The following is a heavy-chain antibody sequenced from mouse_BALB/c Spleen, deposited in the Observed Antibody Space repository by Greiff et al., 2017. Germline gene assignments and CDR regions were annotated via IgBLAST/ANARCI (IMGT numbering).Heavy chain of an antibody. J-gene: IGHJ2*01. V-gene: IGHV1-82*01. D-gene: IGHD2-4*01. CDR2: IYPGDGDT. Sequence: QVQLQQSGPELVKPGASVKISCKASGYAFSSSWMNWVKQRPGQGLEWIGRIYPGDGDTNYNGKFKGKATLTADKSSSTAYMQLSSLTSVDSAVYFCARSGLRGFDYWGQGTTLTVSS. CDR1: GYAFSSSW. CDR3: ARSGLRGFDY.